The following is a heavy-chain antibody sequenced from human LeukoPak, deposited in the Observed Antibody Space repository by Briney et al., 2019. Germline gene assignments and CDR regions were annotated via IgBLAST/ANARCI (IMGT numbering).Heavy chain of an antibody. CDR3: ARDPFPGGALLS. CDR1: GFTFSSYE. Sequence: GGSLRLSCAASGFTFSSYEMNWVRQAPGKGLEWVSYISSSGSTIYYADSVKGRFTISRDSAKNSLYLQMNSLRAEDTAVYYCARDPFPGGALLSWGQGTLVTVSS. D-gene: IGHD2-8*02. CDR2: ISSSGSTI. V-gene: IGHV3-48*03. J-gene: IGHJ5*02.